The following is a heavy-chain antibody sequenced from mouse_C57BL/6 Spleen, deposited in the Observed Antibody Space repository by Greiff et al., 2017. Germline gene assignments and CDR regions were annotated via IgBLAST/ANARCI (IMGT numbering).Heavy chain of an antibody. V-gene: IGHV1-52*01. Sequence: QVQLQQPGAELVRPGSSVKLSCKASGYTFTSYWMHWVKQRPIQGLEWIGNIDPTDSETNSKQKFKDKATLTVDKSPSTAYMQLISLTSEDSAVYYCARPHSYGTWYFDVWGTGTTVTVSS. CDR2: IDPTDSET. CDR1: GYTFTSYW. D-gene: IGHD1-2*01. J-gene: IGHJ1*03. CDR3: ARPHSYGTWYFDV.